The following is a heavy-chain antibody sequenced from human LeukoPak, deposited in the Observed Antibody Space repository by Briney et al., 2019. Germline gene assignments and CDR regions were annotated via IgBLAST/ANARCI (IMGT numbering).Heavy chain of an antibody. Sequence: PGGSLRPSCAASGFTFSSYAMSWVRQAPGKGLEWVSVISGSGGSIKYADSVKGRFTISRDNSKKTLQLQVNNLRAEDTALYYCAREVPSFDYWGQGTLVTVSS. CDR3: AREVPSFDY. CDR1: GFTFSSYA. J-gene: IGHJ4*02. D-gene: IGHD1-26*01. CDR2: ISGSGGSI. V-gene: IGHV3-23*01.